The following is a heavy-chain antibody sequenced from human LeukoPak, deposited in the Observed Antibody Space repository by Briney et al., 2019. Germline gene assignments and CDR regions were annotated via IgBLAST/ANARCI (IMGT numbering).Heavy chain of an antibody. CDR1: GFTFSSYW. J-gene: IGHJ4*02. D-gene: IGHD6-19*01. CDR3: ARDSLIAVAGH. V-gene: IGHV3-7*01. CDR2: IKQDGSEK. Sequence: GGSLRLSCAASGFTFSSYWMSWVRQAPGKGLEWVANIKQDGSEKYYVDSVKGRFTISRDNAKNSLYLQMNSLRAEDPAVYYCARDSLIAVAGHWGQGTLVTASS.